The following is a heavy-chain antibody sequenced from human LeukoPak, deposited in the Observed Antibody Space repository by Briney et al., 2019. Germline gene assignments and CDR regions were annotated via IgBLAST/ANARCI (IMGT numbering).Heavy chain of an antibody. CDR2: INHSGST. D-gene: IGHD6-19*01. Sequence: PSETPSLTCAVYGGSFSGYYWSWIRQPPGKGLEWIGEINHSGSTNYNPSLKSRVTISVDTSKNQFSLKLSSVTAADTAVYYCARAKKGAVALWGQGTLVTVSS. CDR1: GGSFSGYY. V-gene: IGHV4-34*01. J-gene: IGHJ4*02. CDR3: ARAKKGAVAL.